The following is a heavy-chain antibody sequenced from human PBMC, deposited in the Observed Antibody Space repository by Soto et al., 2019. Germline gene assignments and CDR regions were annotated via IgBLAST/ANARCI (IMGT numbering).Heavy chain of an antibody. CDR3: ARRVSYFDGMDV. D-gene: IGHD6-13*01. J-gene: IGHJ6*02. CDR2: IYHSGST. CDR1: GGSISSGGYS. V-gene: IGHV4-30-2*01. Sequence: QLQLQESGSGLVKPSQTLSLTCAVSGGSISSGGYSWSWIRQPPGKGLEWIGYIYHSGSTYYNPSLKSRXXIXVXXSKNQFSLKLSSVTAADTAVYYCARRVSYFDGMDVWGQGTTVTDSS.